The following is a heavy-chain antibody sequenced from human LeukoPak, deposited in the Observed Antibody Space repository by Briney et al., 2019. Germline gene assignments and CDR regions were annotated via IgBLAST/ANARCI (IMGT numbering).Heavy chain of an antibody. J-gene: IGHJ5*02. Sequence: PSETLSLTCAVYGGSFSGYYWGWIRQPPGKGLEWVGETNHSGSTNYHPSLKSRVTTSVDTSKNQFSLKLSSVTAADTAVYYCARAIDSSGYQYKVFDAWGQGTLVTVSS. D-gene: IGHD3-22*01. CDR2: TNHSGST. CDR3: ARAIDSSGYQYKVFDA. CDR1: GGSFSGYY. V-gene: IGHV4-34*01.